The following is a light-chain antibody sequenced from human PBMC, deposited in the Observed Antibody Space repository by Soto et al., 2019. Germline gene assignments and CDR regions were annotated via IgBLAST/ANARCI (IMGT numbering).Light chain of an antibody. CDR2: GAS. V-gene: IGKV3-20*01. Sequence: EIVLTQSPGTLSLSPGERATLSCRASQSVSTRYLAWYRQKPGQAPRLLIYGASSRATGIPDRFSGSGSGTDFSLSISSLGPEDSAVYYCQQYGSSPRYTFGQGTKLEIK. J-gene: IGKJ2*01. CDR3: QQYGSSPRYT. CDR1: QSVSTRY.